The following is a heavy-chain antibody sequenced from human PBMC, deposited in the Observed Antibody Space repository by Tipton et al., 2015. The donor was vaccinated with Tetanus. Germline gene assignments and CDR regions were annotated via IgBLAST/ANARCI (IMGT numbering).Heavy chain of an antibody. V-gene: IGHV4-34*01. CDR2: INHSGST. CDR3: ARDGWGLTNWFDS. CDR1: GFTFSSYA. Sequence: LRLSCAASGFTFSSYAMSWVRQAPGKGLEWIGEINHSGSTNYNPSLKSRVTMSLDTSKSQFSLKLSSVTAADTAVYYCARDGWGLTNWFDSWGQGTLVTVSS. J-gene: IGHJ5*01. D-gene: IGHD4/OR15-4a*01.